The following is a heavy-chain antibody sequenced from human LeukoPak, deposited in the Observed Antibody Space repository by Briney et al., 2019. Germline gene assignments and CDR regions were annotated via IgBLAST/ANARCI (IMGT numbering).Heavy chain of an antibody. D-gene: IGHD5-18*01. J-gene: IGHJ4*02. CDR2: IQYGGTT. V-gene: IGHV4-59*02. CDR1: GESVNNFY. CDR3: AGVEGWRYSNGYFDF. Sequence: NPSETLSLTCTVSGESVNNFYCSWIRQSPGKGLEWIGYIQYGGTTTYNPSLKSRVTISADTSKNQVSLTLTSVTAADTAVYYCAGVEGWRYSNGYFDFWGQGTLATVSS.